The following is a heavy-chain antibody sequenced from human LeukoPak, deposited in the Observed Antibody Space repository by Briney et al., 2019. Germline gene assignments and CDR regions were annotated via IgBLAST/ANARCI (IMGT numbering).Heavy chain of an antibody. J-gene: IGHJ4*02. CDR1: GFTFSSYA. CDR2: ISGSGGST. D-gene: IGHD6-19*01. Sequence: QPGGSLRLSCAASGFTFSSYAMSWVRQAPGKGLEWVSAISGSGGSTYYADSVKGRFTISRDNSKNTLYLQMNSLRAEDTAVYYCAKAREYSSGWKAPTTDYWGQGTLATVSS. CDR3: AKAREYSSGWKAPTTDY. V-gene: IGHV3-23*01.